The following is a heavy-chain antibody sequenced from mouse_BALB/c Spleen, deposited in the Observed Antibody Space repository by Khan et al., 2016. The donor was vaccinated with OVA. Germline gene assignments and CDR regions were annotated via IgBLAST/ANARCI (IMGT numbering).Heavy chain of an antibody. Sequence: VQLKESGPGLVKPSQTVSLTCTVTGISITTGNYRWSWIRHFPGNKLEWIGYLYYSGTTTYNPSLTSRTTITRDTSKTRLSLALNSLPTDATHTYYCARYRRGFDSYYFDYWGQRTALTVSS. V-gene: IGHV3-5*02. CDR3: ARYRRGFDSYYFDY. CDR2: LYYSGTT. CDR1: GISITTGNYR. D-gene: IGHD2-2*01. J-gene: IGHJ2*01.